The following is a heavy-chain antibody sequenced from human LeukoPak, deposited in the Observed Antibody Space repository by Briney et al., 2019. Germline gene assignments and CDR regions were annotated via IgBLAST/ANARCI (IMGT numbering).Heavy chain of an antibody. J-gene: IGHJ6*02. V-gene: IGHV3-73*01. Sequence: PGGSLRLSCAASGFTFSGSAMHWVRQASGKGLEWVGRIRSKANSYATAYAASVKGRFTISRDDSKNTAYLQMNSLKTEDTAVYYCRLPYCYGSGSSYGMDVWGQGTTVTVSS. CDR3: RLPYCYGSGSSYGMDV. CDR2: IRSKANSYAT. D-gene: IGHD3-10*01. CDR1: GFTFSGSA.